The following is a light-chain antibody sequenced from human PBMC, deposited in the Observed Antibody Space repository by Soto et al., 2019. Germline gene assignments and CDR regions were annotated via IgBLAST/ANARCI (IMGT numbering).Light chain of an antibody. J-gene: IGLJ7*01. V-gene: IGLV2-23*02. CDR3: CSYGGSRAV. Sequence: QSALTQPASVSGSPGQSITISCTGTSSDVGSHNLVSWYQQHPGQAPKLMIYEVSKRPLGGSARFSASKSGNTASLTISGPQAEDEADYYCCSYGGSRAVFGGGTQLTVL. CDR1: SSDVGSHNL. CDR2: EVS.